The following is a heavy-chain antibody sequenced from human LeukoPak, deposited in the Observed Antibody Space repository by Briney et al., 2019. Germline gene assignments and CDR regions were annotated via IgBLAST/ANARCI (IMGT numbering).Heavy chain of an antibody. CDR3: ARDSDYGRLMDY. CDR1: GYAFSINS. V-gene: IGHV1-18*01. Sequence: ASVKVSCKASGYAFSINSISWGRQGPGQGLRRMGWISVYTGNTNYAQKFQGRVTMTTDTSTSTAYMELRSLRSDDTAVYYCARDSDYGRLMDYWGQGTLVTVSS. CDR2: ISVYTGNT. D-gene: IGHD4-17*01. J-gene: IGHJ4*02.